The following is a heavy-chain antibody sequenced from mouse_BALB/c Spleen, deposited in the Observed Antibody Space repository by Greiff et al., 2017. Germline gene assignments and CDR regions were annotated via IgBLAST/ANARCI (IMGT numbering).Heavy chain of an antibody. D-gene: IGHD1-1*01. J-gene: IGHJ4*01. CDR3: ARDPDCCGSSYMDY. Sequence: EVKLVESGAGLVQPGGSLRLSCATSGFTFSDFYMEWVRQPPGKRLEWIAASRTKANDYTTEYSASVKGRFIASRDTSQSILYLQMHTLRAEDTAIYYCARDPDCCGSSYMDYWGQGTSVTVSA. CDR1: GFTFSDFY. V-gene: IGHV7-1*02. CDR2: SRTKANDYTT.